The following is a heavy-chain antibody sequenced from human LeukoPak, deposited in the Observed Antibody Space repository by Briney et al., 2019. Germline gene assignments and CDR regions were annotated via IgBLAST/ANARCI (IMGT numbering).Heavy chain of an antibody. D-gene: IGHD3-16*01. Sequence: SETLSLTCTVSGGSISGYYWSWIRQPPGKGLEWIGYVYYTGSTNNNPSLKSRVTISVDTSKNQFSLRLSFVTAADTAVYYCARVGEGSFDIWGQGTLVTVSS. CDR3: ARVGEGSFDI. CDR1: GGSISGYY. V-gene: IGHV4-59*01. CDR2: VYYTGST. J-gene: IGHJ3*02.